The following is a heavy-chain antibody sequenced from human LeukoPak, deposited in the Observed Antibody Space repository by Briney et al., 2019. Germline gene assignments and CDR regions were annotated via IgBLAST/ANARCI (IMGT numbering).Heavy chain of an antibody. V-gene: IGHV1-2*02. J-gene: IGHJ6*02. Sequence: ASVKVSCKASGGTFSSYAISWVRQAPGQGLEWMGGIIPNSGGTNYAQKFQGRVTMTRDTSISTAYMELSRLRSDDTAVYYCARDGSISGGMDVWGQGTTVTVSS. CDR2: IIPNSGGT. CDR3: ARDGSISGGMDV. CDR1: GGTFSSYA. D-gene: IGHD1-20*01.